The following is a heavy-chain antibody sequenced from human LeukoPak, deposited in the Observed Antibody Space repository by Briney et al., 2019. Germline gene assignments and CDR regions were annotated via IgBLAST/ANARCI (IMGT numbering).Heavy chain of an antibody. CDR1: GFTFDQSA. CDR2: ISWDSNSI. CDR3: AKAVAAPGAFDI. D-gene: IGHD6-19*01. Sequence: PGRSLRLSCAASGFTFDQSAMHWVRQAQGNGLEWVSGISWDSNSIIYADSVKGRFAISRDNAKNSLYLQMNSLRADDTALYYCAKAVAAPGAFDIWGQGTVVTVSS. J-gene: IGHJ3*02. V-gene: IGHV3-9*01.